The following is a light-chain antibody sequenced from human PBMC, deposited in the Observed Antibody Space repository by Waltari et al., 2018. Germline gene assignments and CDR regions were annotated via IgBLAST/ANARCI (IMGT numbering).Light chain of an antibody. Sequence: QSALSQPASVSGSPGQSITISCTGTSSDIGGHSSAPWYQQHPGKAPKPMIYDVRNRPSGVSYRFSGSKSANTASLTISGLQAEDEADYYCSSYTDSFTVVFGGGTRLTVL. CDR3: SSYTDSFTVV. V-gene: IGLV2-14*03. J-gene: IGLJ3*02. CDR2: DVR. CDR1: SSDIGGHSS.